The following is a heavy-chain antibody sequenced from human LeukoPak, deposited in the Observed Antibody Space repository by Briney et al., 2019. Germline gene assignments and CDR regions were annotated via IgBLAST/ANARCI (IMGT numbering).Heavy chain of an antibody. CDR2: ITSSSSII. V-gene: IGHV3-48*02. CDR3: ARYSYGSFDY. J-gene: IGHJ4*02. D-gene: IGHD5-18*01. Sequence: GGSLRLSCAASGFTFNAFGMNWVRQAPGKGLEWVSYITSSSSIISYADSVKGRFTISRDNARNSLYLQMNSLRDEDTAVYYCARYSYGSFDYWGQGTLVTVSS. CDR1: GFTFNAFG.